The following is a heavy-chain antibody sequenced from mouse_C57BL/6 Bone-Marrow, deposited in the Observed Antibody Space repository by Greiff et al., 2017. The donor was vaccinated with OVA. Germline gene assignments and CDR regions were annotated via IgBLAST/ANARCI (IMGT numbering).Heavy chain of an antibody. CDR3: TRCITTVVDAWFAY. D-gene: IGHD1-1*01. V-gene: IGHV1-15*01. CDR2: LDPATGGT. CDR1: GYTFTDYE. J-gene: IGHJ3*01. Sequence: VQLQQSGAELVRPGASVTLSCKASGYTFTDYEMHWVKQTPVHGLEWIGALDPATGGTAYNQKFKGKAILTADKSSSTAYMELRSLTSEDSAVYYCTRCITTVVDAWFAYWGQGTLVTVSA.